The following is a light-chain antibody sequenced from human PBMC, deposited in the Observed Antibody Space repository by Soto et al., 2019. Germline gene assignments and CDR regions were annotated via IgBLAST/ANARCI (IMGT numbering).Light chain of an antibody. CDR2: NVN. J-gene: IGLJ1*01. CDR3: SSFTSSTTYV. Sequence: QSVLTQSASVSGSPGQSITISCTGTSSDVGNYNYVSWYQQHPGEVPKLIIFNVNHRPSGVSNRFSGSKSGNTASLTISGLQAEDEADYYCSSFTSSTTYVFGTGTKVTVL. CDR1: SSDVGNYNY. V-gene: IGLV2-14*01.